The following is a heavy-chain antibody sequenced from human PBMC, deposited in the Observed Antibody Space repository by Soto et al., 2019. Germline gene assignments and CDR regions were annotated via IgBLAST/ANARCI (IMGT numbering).Heavy chain of an antibody. Sequence: SVKVSCKASGGTFSSYTISWVRQAPGQGLEWKGRIIPILGIANYAQKFQGRVTMTRDTSTSTVYMELSSLRSEDTAVYYCARGGLRFLEWSHDGRILYWGQGTLVTVSS. CDR2: IIPILGIA. CDR1: GGTFSSYT. J-gene: IGHJ4*02. D-gene: IGHD3-3*01. V-gene: IGHV1-69*02. CDR3: ARGGLRFLEWSHDGRILY.